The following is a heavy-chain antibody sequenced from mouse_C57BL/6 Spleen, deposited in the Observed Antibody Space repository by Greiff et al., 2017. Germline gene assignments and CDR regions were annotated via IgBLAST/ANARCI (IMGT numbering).Heavy chain of an antibody. J-gene: IGHJ2*01. CDR3: ARKFTLDY. D-gene: IGHD1-1*01. CDR2: IYPGSGST. CDR1: GYTFTSYW. Sequence: QVQLQQPGAELVKPGASVKMSCKASGYTFTSYWITWVKQRPGQGLEWIGDIYPGSGSTNYNEKFTGKATVTVPTSSSTAYMKLSSLTSEDSTVYYCARKFTLDYWGQGTTLTVSS. V-gene: IGHV1-55*01.